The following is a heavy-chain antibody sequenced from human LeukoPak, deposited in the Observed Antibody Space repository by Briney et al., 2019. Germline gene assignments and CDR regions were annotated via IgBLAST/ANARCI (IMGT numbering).Heavy chain of an antibody. CDR2: INPNSGGT. CDR3: ARDPKWIQLWLALERFDY. CDR1: GYTFTGYY. V-gene: IGHV1-2*02. J-gene: IGHJ4*02. Sequence: ASVKVSCKASGYTFTGYYMHWVRQAPGQGLEWMGWINPNSGGTNYAQKFQGRVTITADKSTSTAYMELRSLRSDDTAVYYCARDPKWIQLWLALERFDYWGQGTLVTVSS. D-gene: IGHD5-18*01.